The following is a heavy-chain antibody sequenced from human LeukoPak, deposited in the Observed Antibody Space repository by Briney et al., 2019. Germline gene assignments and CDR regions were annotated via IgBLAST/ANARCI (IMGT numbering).Heavy chain of an antibody. CDR2: ISGDGSST. Sequence: GGSLRLSCAASGFTFSSYSMNWVRQAPGEGLVWVSRISGDGSSTNNADSVKGRFTISRDNAKNTLYLQMNSLRTEDTAVYYCARGVDNSYGYVFWGQGTRVAVSP. D-gene: IGHD5-18*01. V-gene: IGHV3-74*01. J-gene: IGHJ4*02. CDR3: ARGVDNSYGYVF. CDR1: GFTFSSYS.